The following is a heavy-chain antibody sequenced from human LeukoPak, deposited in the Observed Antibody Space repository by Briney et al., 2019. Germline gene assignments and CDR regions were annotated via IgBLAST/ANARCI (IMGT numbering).Heavy chain of an antibody. D-gene: IGHD3-10*01. V-gene: IGHV4-30-2*01. CDR2: VYHSGSAYHSGSA. J-gene: IGHJ4*02. Sequence: QTPSLTCAVSGGSISSGGYSWSWIRQPPGKGLEWIGYVYHSGSAYHSGSAYYNPSLKSRVTISVDRSKNQFSLKLSSVTAADTAVYYCARGDPSYFYWAQGTLVTVTS. CDR1: GGSISSGGYS. CDR3: ARGDPSYFY.